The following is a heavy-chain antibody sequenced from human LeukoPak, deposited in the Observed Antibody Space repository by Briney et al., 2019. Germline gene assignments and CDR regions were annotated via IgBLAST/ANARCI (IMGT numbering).Heavy chain of an antibody. V-gene: IGHV4-4*07. Sequence: SETLSLTCTVSGGSISSYYWSWIRQPAGKGREWIGRIDTSGNTNYKPSLKSRVTMSVDTSKNQFSLKLNSVTAADTAVYYCARVSSSWYQDWYFDLWGRGTLVTVSS. CDR1: GGSISSYY. CDR2: IDTSGNT. D-gene: IGHD6-13*01. CDR3: ARVSSSWYQDWYFDL. J-gene: IGHJ2*01.